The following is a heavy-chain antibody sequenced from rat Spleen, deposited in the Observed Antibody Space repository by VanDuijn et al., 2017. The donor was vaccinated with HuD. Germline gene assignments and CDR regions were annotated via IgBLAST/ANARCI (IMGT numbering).Heavy chain of an antibody. D-gene: IGHD4-1*01. CDR3: TIDRYGFDY. V-gene: IGHV5-29*01. CDR2: ISSDGGRN. CDR1: GFTFSAYG. J-gene: IGHJ2*01. Sequence: EVQLAESGGGLVQPGRSLKLSGAASGFTFSAYGLGWVWQATTEGLEWVATISSDGGRNFYRDSVKGRFTISRDNAQHTLYLQMNSLRSEDTATYYCTIDRYGFDYWSQGVMVTVSS.